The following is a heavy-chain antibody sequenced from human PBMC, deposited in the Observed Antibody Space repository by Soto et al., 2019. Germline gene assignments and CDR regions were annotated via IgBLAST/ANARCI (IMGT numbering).Heavy chain of an antibody. CDR2: TYYRSKWYN. CDR1: GDSVSSNSAA. V-gene: IGHV6-1*01. J-gene: IGHJ5*02. Sequence: SQTLSLTCAISGDSVSSNSAAWNWIRQSPSRGLEWLGRTYYRSKWYNDYAVSVKSRITINPDTSKNQFSLQLNSVTPEDTAVYYCARDPPPCWSSTSCYTWAWFDPWGQGTLVPV. D-gene: IGHD2-2*02. CDR3: ARDPPPCWSSTSCYTWAWFDP.